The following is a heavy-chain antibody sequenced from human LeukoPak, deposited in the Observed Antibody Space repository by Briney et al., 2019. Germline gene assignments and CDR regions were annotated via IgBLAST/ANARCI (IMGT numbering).Heavy chain of an antibody. J-gene: IGHJ3*02. D-gene: IGHD3-22*01. Sequence: GGSLRLSCAASGFTFSSYGMSWVRQAPGKGLEWVSAISGSGGSTYYADSVKGRFTISRDNSKNTLYLQMNSLRAEDTAVYYCAKDAGQYYYDSSGDAFDIWGQGTMVTVSS. CDR2: ISGSGGST. CDR1: GFTFSSYG. V-gene: IGHV3-23*01. CDR3: AKDAGQYYYDSSGDAFDI.